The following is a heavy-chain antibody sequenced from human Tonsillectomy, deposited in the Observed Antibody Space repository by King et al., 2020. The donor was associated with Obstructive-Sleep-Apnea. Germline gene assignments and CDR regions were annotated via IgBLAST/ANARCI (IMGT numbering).Heavy chain of an antibody. Sequence: QLVQSGAEVKKPGASVKVSCKASGYTFTSYAMHWVRQAPGQRLEWMGWINAGNGNTKYSQKFQGRVTITRDTSASTAYMELRSLRSEDTVVYYCAGGAIRPWPQTIGYWGQGTLVTVSS. CDR3: AGGAIRPWPQTIGY. CDR1: GYTFTSYA. J-gene: IGHJ4*02. V-gene: IGHV1-3*01. D-gene: IGHD5-18*01. CDR2: INAGNGNT.